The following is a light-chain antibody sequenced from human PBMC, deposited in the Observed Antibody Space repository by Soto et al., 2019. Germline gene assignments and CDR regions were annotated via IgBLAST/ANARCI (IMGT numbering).Light chain of an antibody. Sequence: QAVVTQPPSASGTPGQRVTISCSGSSSNIGSNYVYWYQQLPGTAPKLLIYRNNQRPSGVPDRFSGSKSGTSASLAISVLRSEDEADYYCAAWDASLRGYVFGAGTKVTVL. V-gene: IGLV1-47*01. CDR3: AAWDASLRGYV. CDR2: RNN. CDR1: SSNIGSNY. J-gene: IGLJ1*01.